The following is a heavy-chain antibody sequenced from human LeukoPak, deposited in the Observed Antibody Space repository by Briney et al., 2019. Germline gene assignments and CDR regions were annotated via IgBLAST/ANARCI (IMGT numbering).Heavy chain of an antibody. V-gene: IGHV3-30*18. CDR1: GFTFSSYG. D-gene: IGHD3-22*01. CDR3: AKSNYYDSSGHFDY. Sequence: PGRSLRLSCAASGFTFSSYGMHWVRQAPGKGLEWVAVISYDGSNKYYADSVKGRFTISRDNSKNTLYLQMNSLRAEDTAVYYCAKSNYYDSSGHFDYWGQGTLVTVSS. CDR2: ISYDGSNK. J-gene: IGHJ4*02.